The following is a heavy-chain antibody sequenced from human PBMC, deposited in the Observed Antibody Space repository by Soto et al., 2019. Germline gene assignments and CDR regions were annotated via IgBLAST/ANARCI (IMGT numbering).Heavy chain of an antibody. CDR1: GFTFSGYG. V-gene: IGHV3-30*03. D-gene: IGHD3-3*02. J-gene: IGHJ5*02. CDR3: ARDNGIACSFDP. CDR2: ISYYGTNE. Sequence: WGSLRLSCEASGFTFSGYGMHWFRQAPGKGLEWVAVISYYGTNEYYEDSVKGRFTISRDNSKNTLYLQVNSLRDEDTSVYYCARDNGIACSFDPWAQGTLVTVSS.